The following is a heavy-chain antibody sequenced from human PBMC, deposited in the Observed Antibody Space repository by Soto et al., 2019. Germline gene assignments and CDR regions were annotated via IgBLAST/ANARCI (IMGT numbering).Heavy chain of an antibody. V-gene: IGHV3-30-3*01. Sequence: QVQLVESGGGVVQPGRSLRLSCAASGFTFSSYAMHWVRQAPGKGLEWVAVISYDGSNKYYADSVKGRFTISRDNSKNPLYLQMNSLRAEDTAVYYCARSQPKTDAFDIWGQGTMVTVSS. CDR1: GFTFSSYA. CDR2: ISYDGSNK. CDR3: ARSQPKTDAFDI. J-gene: IGHJ3*02.